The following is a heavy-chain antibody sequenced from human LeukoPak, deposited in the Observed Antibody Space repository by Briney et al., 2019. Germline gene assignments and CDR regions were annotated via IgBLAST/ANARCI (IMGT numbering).Heavy chain of an antibody. D-gene: IGHD3-3*01. CDR2: ISTSGGTT. CDR3: ARGGGVLRFLEWQSPYYFDY. CDR1: GFTFSSYS. V-gene: IGHV3-48*04. J-gene: IGHJ4*02. Sequence: PGGSLRLSCAASGFTFSSYSMNWVRQAPGKGLEWVSYISTSGGTTYYADSVKGRFTISRDNAKNSLYLQMNSLRAEDTAVYYCARGGGVLRFLEWQSPYYFDYWGQGTLVTVSS.